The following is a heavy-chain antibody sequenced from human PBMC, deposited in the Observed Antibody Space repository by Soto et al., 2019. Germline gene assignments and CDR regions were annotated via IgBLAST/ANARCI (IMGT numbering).Heavy chain of an antibody. CDR1: GGSVRAPDW. V-gene: IGHV4-4*02. J-gene: IGHJ5*01. Sequence: SETLSLTCTLSGGSVRAPDWWNWVRQSPDKGLEWIAEVHISGHSNYNPSLRSRVSVSIDSSKNQFYLNLNSVTAADTAIYYFARVRQGGSANNCDFDPWGQGTQVTVSS. D-gene: IGHD1-1*01. CDR3: ARVRQGGSANNCDFDP. CDR2: VHISGHS.